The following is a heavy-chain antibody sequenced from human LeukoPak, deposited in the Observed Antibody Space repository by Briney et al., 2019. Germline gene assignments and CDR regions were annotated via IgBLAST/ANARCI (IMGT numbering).Heavy chain of an antibody. V-gene: IGHV3-33*01. CDR1: GFTFSSHG. CDR2: IWYDGSNK. D-gene: IGHD3-3*01. Sequence: PTGGSLRLSCAASGFTFSSHGMHWVRQAPGKGLEWVAVIWYDGSNKYYADSVKGRFTISRDNSKNTLYLQMNSLRAEDTAVYYCARDLKDYDFWSGYRYWGQGTLVTVSS. J-gene: IGHJ4*02. CDR3: ARDLKDYDFWSGYRY.